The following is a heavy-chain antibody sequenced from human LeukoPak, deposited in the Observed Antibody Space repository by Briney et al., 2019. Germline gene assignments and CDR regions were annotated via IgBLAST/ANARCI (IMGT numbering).Heavy chain of an antibody. CDR3: AKYYDSSGYYEYYFDY. Sequence: GGSLRLSCAASGFTFSDYYMSWVRQAPGKGLEWVSYISSSATTIYYADSVKGRFTISRDNSKNTLYLQIDSLRAEDTAVYYCAKYYDSSGYYEYYFDYWGQGTLVTVSS. D-gene: IGHD3-22*01. J-gene: IGHJ4*02. CDR1: GFTFSDYY. V-gene: IGHV3-11*04. CDR2: ISSSATTI.